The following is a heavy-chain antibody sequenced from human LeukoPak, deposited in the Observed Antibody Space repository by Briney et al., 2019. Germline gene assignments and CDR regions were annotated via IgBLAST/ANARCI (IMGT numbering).Heavy chain of an antibody. D-gene: IGHD1-14*01. CDR1: GFTFSTYA. J-gene: IGHJ3*02. Sequence: SGGSLRLSCAASGFTFSTYAMSWVRQAPGKGLEWVSVISDSGGSTCYADSVKGRFTISRDNSKNTLYLQMNSLRAEDTAVYYCARNRESDAFDIWGQGTMVTVSS. CDR2: ISDSGGST. CDR3: ARNRESDAFDI. V-gene: IGHV3-23*01.